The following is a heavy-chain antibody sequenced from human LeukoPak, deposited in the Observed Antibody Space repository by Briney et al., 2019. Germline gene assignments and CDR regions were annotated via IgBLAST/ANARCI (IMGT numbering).Heavy chain of an antibody. J-gene: IGHJ3*02. V-gene: IGHV3-23*01. Sequence: GGSLRLSCAASGFTFSSYAMSWVRQAPGKGLEWVSGISGSGGTTYYADSVKGRFTISRDNSKNTLYLQMNSLRAEDTAVYYCAKDIVVVPAAIWGVFHIWGQGTMVTVSS. CDR3: AKDIVVVPAAIWGVFHI. CDR2: ISGSGGTT. D-gene: IGHD2-2*02. CDR1: GFTFSSYA.